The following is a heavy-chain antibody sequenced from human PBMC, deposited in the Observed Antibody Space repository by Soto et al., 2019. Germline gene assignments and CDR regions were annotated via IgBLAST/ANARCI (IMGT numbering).Heavy chain of an antibody. D-gene: IGHD3-22*01. CDR3: AKDTYYYDRSGYYTYDH. CDR2: ISSDETGT. CDR1: GFTFSSYA. Sequence: GGSLRLSCSASGFTFSSYAMHWVRQAPGKGLEYVSAISSDETGTYYADSVKGRFTISRDNSKNTLYLQMSSLRADDTAVYYCAKDTYYYDRSGYYTYDHWGQGTQVTV. J-gene: IGHJ4*02. V-gene: IGHV3-64D*06.